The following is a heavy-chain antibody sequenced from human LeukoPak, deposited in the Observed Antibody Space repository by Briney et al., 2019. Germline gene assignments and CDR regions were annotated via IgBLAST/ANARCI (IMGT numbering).Heavy chain of an antibody. J-gene: IGHJ5*02. CDR2: MNPNNGNT. CDR3: VRDGEGLAISVNYWFDL. Sequence: GASVKVSCKASGFTFTRYDINWVRQVTGQGLEWMGWMNPNNGNTGYAQTFQGRVTMTRDTFTSTAYMELRSLTSEDTAVYYCVRDGEGLAISVNYWFDLWGQGTLVTVSS. CDR1: GFTFTRYD. V-gene: IGHV1-8*01. D-gene: IGHD3-10*01.